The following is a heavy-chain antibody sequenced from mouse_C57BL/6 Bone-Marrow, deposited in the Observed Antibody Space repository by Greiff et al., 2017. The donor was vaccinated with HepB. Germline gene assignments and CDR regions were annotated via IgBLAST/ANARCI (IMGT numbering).Heavy chain of an antibody. J-gene: IGHJ1*03. D-gene: IGHD2-3*01. CDR1: GFTFSSYG. CDR3: ARQGWLLWYFDV. CDR2: ISSGGSYT. Sequence: DVHLVESGGDLVKPGGSLKLSCAASGFTFSSYGMSWVRQTPDKRLEWVATISSGGSYTYYPDSVKGRFTISRDNAKNTLYLQMSSLKSEDTAMYYCARQGWLLWYFDVWGTGTTVTVSS. V-gene: IGHV5-6*01.